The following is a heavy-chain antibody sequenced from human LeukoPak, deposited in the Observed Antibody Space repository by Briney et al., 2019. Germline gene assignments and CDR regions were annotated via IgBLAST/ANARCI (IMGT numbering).Heavy chain of an antibody. CDR1: GYTFTDYY. Sequence: EASVKVSCKASGYTFTDYYMHWVQQAPGKGLEWMGRVDPEDGETIYAEKFQGRVTITADTSTDTAYMELSSLRSEDTAVYYCAPHSLYYFDYWGQGTLVTVSS. D-gene: IGHD2-21*01. V-gene: IGHV1-69-2*01. CDR2: VDPEDGET. J-gene: IGHJ4*02. CDR3: APHSLYYFDY.